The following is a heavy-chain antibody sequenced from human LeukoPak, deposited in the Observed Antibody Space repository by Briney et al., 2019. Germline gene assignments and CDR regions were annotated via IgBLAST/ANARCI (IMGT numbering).Heavy chain of an antibody. CDR3: ARGTKGLNKDIVVVVAATPGSLGY. V-gene: IGHV1-69*05. D-gene: IGHD2-15*01. Sequence: SVQVSLLSSGGTFSNYAISWVRPAAGRGREGVGGIIPMLGPARPAQKFQGRVTITTDDSTSTVYMELSSLTSEDTAVYYCARGTKGLNKDIVVVVAATPGSLGYWGQGTLVTVSS. CDR2: IIPMLGPA. CDR1: GGTFSNYA. J-gene: IGHJ4*02.